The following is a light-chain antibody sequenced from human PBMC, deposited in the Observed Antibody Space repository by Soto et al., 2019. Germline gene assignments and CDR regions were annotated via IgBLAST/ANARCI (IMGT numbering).Light chain of an antibody. Sequence: EIVMTQSPATLSVSPGERATLSCRASQSVSSNLAWYQQKPGPAPRLLIYGASTRATGIPARFSGSGSGTEFTLTISSLQSEDFGVYYFQQYNNWPPWTFGQGTKVEIK. CDR3: QQYNNWPPWT. V-gene: IGKV3-15*01. CDR1: QSVSSN. J-gene: IGKJ1*01. CDR2: GAS.